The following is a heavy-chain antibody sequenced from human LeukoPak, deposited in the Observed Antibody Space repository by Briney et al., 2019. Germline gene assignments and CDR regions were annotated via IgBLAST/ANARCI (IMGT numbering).Heavy chain of an antibody. Sequence: GGSLRLSCAASGFTFSSYAMSWVRQAPGKGLEWVSAISGSGGSTYYADSVKGRFTISRDNSKNTLYLQMNSLRAEDTAVYYCARDQEVWATVTTLFDYWGQGTLVTVSS. J-gene: IGHJ4*02. D-gene: IGHD4-11*01. V-gene: IGHV3-23*01. CDR2: ISGSGGST. CDR1: GFTFSSYA. CDR3: ARDQEVWATVTTLFDY.